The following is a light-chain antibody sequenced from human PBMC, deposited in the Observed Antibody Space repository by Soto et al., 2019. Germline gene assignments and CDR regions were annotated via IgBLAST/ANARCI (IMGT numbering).Light chain of an antibody. CDR3: QQYYNWPPYS. V-gene: IGKV3-15*01. CDR1: QSIGNN. CDR2: DAS. J-gene: IGKJ2*01. Sequence: EIVMTQSPATLSVSPGESATLSCRASQSIGNNLAWYRQTPGQAPRLLIFDASTRATGIPARFTASGSGTDFTLTITGLRSEDFVVYYCQQYYNWPPYSFGQGTKVDIK.